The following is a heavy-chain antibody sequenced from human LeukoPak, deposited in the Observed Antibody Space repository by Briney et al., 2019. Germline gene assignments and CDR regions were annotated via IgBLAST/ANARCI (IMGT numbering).Heavy chain of an antibody. J-gene: IGHJ3*02. D-gene: IGHD2-2*01. V-gene: IGHV4-59*08. CDR2: IYYSGST. Sequence: SETLSLTCTVSGGSISSYYWSWIRQPPGKGLEWIGYIYYSGSTYYNPSLKSRVTISVDTSKNQFSLKLSSVTAADTAVYYCARDDCSSTSCYDGASDIWGQGTMVTVSS. CDR1: GGSISSYY. CDR3: ARDDCSSTSCYDGASDI.